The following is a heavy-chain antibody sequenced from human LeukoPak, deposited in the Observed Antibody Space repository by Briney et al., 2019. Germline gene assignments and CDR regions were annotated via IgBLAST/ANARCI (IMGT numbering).Heavy chain of an antibody. CDR2: MYTGGTT. J-gene: IGHJ5*02. D-gene: IGHD2-21*02. V-gene: IGHV3-53*01. Sequence: GGSLRLSCAAFGFSVSGTHMSWVRQAPGEGLEWVAAMYTGGTTYYPDAVTGRFTVSRDTSRNILFLHMDSLRAEDTAVYYCAKDEVTSGGGLASWGQGTLVIVSS. CDR3: AKDEVTSGGGLAS. CDR1: GFSVSGTH.